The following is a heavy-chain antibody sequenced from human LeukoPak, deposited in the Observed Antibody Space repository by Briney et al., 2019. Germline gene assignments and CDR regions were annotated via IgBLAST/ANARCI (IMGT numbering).Heavy chain of an antibody. CDR2: IYYSGST. Sequence: SETLSLTCTVSGGSISSYYWSWILQPPGKGLEWIGYIYYSGSTNYNPSLKGRVTISVDTSKNQFSLKLSSVTAADTAVYYCARESSSSWYGNWFDPWGQGTLVTVSS. D-gene: IGHD6-13*01. CDR3: ARESSSSWYGNWFDP. V-gene: IGHV4-59*01. CDR1: GGSISSYY. J-gene: IGHJ5*02.